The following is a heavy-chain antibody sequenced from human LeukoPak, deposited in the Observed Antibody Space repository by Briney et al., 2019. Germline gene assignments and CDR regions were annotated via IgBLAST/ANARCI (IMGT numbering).Heavy chain of an antibody. D-gene: IGHD1-7*01. V-gene: IGHV4-59*11. J-gene: IGHJ5*02. CDR2: IYHTGST. Sequence: PSETLSFTCTVSGGSFSNHYWSWIRQPPGEGLEWIGYIYHTGSTNYNPSLKSRVTISVDTSKNQFSLKLSSVTAADTAVYYCARGNYVDWFDPWGQGTQVTVSS. CDR3: ARGNYVDWFDP. CDR1: GGSFSNHY.